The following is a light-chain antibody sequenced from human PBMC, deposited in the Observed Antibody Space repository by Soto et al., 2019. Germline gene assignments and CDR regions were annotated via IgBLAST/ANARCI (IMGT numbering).Light chain of an antibody. J-gene: IGKJ1*01. CDR1: QSVSGW. CDR2: DAS. Sequence: NQTLAPLSARARDRATFTCLAGQSVSGWLAWYQQNPGHAPKLLIYDASAWPRGVPSRFSGSGSGTKFALAIACRQPDDSATYYCQAHWSVAGTF. V-gene: IGKV1-5*01. CDR3: QAHWSVAGT.